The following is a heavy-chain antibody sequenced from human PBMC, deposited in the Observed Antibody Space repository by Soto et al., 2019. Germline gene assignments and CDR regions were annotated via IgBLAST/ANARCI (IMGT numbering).Heavy chain of an antibody. J-gene: IGHJ3*02. Sequence: SETLSLTCTVSGGSISSGGYYWSWIRQHPGKGLEWIGYIYYSGSTYYNPSLKSRVTISVDTSKNQFSLKLSSVTAADTAVYYCARDIPGIAAAGTRLDAFDIWGQGTMVT. CDR3: ARDIPGIAAAGTRLDAFDI. CDR1: GGSISSGGYY. CDR2: IYYSGST. V-gene: IGHV4-31*03. D-gene: IGHD6-13*01.